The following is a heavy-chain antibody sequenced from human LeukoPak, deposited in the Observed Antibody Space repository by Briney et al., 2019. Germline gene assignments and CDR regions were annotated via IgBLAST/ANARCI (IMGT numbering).Heavy chain of an antibody. V-gene: IGHV4-4*07. CDR1: GGSISSYD. D-gene: IGHD3-9*01. CDR3: ARSPRGRYYDILTGRFDY. Sequence: SETLSLTCTVSGGSISSYDWSWIRQPAGKGLEWIGRIYTRGSTNYNPSFKSRVSMSVDTSKKQFSLKLSSVTAADTAVYYCARSPRGRYYDILTGRFDYWGQGTLVTVSS. J-gene: IGHJ4*02. CDR2: IYTRGST.